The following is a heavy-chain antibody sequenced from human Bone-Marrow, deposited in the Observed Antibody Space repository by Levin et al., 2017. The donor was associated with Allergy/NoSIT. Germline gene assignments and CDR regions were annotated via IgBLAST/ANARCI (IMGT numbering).Heavy chain of an antibody. D-gene: IGHD5-24*01. CDR3: AREKKWLPPNYYYYYMDV. J-gene: IGHJ6*03. V-gene: IGHV4-34*01. CDR1: GGSFSGYY. Sequence: SQTLSLTCAVYGGSFSGYYWSWIRQPPGKGLEWIGEINHSGTTNYNPSLKSRVTISVDTSKNQFSLKLSSVTAADTAVYYCAREKKWLPPNYYYYYMDVWGKGTTVTVSS. CDR2: INHSGTT.